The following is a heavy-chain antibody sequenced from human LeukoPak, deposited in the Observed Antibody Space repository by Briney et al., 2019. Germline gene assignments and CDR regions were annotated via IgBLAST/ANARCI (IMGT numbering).Heavy chain of an antibody. CDR3: ARGPYSSGWYYYYYYGMDV. D-gene: IGHD6-19*01. V-gene: IGHV4-34*01. J-gene: IGHJ6*02. CDR2: INHSGST. CDR1: GGSFSGYY. Sequence: PSETLSLTCAVYGGSFSGYYWSWIRQPPGKGLEWIGEINHSGSTNYNPSLKSRVTISVDTSKNQFSLKLSSVTAPDTAVYYCARGPYSSGWYYYYYYGMDVWGQGTTVTVSS.